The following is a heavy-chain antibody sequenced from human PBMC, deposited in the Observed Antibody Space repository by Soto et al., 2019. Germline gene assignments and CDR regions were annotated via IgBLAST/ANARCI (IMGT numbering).Heavy chain of an antibody. Sequence: QLQLQESGSGLVKPSQTLSLTCAVSGGSISSGGYSWSWIRQPPGKGLEWIGYIYHSGSTYYNPSLKSRVTLSVDRSHHQFSLKLSSVTAADTAVYSCASRRLDLPFHYWGQGTLVPVSS. CDR1: GGSISSGGYS. CDR3: ASRRLDLPFHY. CDR2: IYHSGST. V-gene: IGHV4-30-2*01. D-gene: IGHD1-7*01. J-gene: IGHJ4*02.